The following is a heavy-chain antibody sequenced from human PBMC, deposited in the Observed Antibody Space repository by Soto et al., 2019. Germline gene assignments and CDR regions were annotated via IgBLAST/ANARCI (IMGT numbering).Heavy chain of an antibody. CDR1: GDSVSSNSAA. D-gene: IGHD1-26*01. V-gene: IGHV6-1*01. J-gene: IGHJ6*02. CDR2: TYYRSKWYN. CDR3: ARDRVGSGSYGPGSIMDV. Sequence: SQTLSLTCAISGDSVSSNSAAWDWIRQSPSRGLEWLGRTYYRSKWYNDYAVSVKSRITINPDTSKNQFSLQLNSVTPEDTAVYYCARDRVGSGSYGPGSIMDVWGQGTTVTVSS.